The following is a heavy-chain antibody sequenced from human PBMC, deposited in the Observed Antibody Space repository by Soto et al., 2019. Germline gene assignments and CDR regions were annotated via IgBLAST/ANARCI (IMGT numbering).Heavy chain of an antibody. CDR2: INYSGHT. CDR3: ARQRAWYGQWAFEI. CDR1: DGSFTSGSYY. D-gene: IGHD2-15*01. Sequence: SETLSLTCTLSDGSFTSGSYYWAWIRQPPGKGLEWIGSINYSGHTYYNPSLKSRVTISVDMSKNQFSLKLSSVTAPDTALYYCARQRAWYGQWAFEIWGQGTMVTVSS. J-gene: IGHJ3*02. V-gene: IGHV4-39*01.